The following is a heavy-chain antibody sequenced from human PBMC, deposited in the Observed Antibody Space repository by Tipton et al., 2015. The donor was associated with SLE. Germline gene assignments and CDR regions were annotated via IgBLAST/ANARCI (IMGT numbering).Heavy chain of an antibody. CDR3: TNRGDFFDY. D-gene: IGHD4-17*01. J-gene: IGHJ4*02. CDR2: IYSSGST. V-gene: IGHV4-4*07. Sequence: GLVKPSETLSLTCSITDDSFSSYYWSWIRQPAGKGLEWIGRIYSSGSTNYNPSLKSRVTMSVVSSKKQLSLTLTSVTAADTAVYYCTNRGDFFDYWGPGTLVTVSS. CDR1: DDSFSSYY.